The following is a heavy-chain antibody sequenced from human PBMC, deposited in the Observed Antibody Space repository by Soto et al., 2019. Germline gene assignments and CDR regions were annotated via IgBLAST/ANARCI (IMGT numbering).Heavy chain of an antibody. CDR1: GGSISSGGYY. J-gene: IGHJ3*02. CDR3: ARGGAIFGVVTEIDPFDI. Sequence: SETLSLTCTVSGGSISSGGYYWSWIRQHPGKGLEWIGYIYYSGSTYYNPSLKSRVTISVDTSKNQFSLKLSSVTAADTAVYYCARGGAIFGVVTEIDPFDIWGQGTMVTVSS. CDR2: IYYSGST. V-gene: IGHV4-31*03. D-gene: IGHD3-3*01.